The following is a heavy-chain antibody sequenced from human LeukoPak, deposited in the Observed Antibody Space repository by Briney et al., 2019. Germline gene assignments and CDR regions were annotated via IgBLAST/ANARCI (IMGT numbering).Heavy chain of an antibody. V-gene: IGHV3-21*04. D-gene: IGHD6-6*01. J-gene: IGHJ4*02. CDR2: ISSTSSYI. CDR3: AKVARPQPFDY. CDR1: GFTFSSNY. Sequence: GGSLRLSCAASGFTFSSNYMSWVRQAPGKGLEWVSSISSTSSYIYYADSVKGRFTISRDKDKNSVYLQMNSLRAEDTAVYYCAKVARPQPFDYWGQGTLVTVSS.